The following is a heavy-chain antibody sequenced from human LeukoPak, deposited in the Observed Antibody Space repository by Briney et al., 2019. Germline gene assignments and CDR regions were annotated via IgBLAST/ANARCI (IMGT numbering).Heavy chain of an antibody. Sequence: GGPLRLFCAPSGFSFSTSIITWLRQPPARGLEWVSAITVGGDNTYYPHSVRGRITLSRDNSKNPPSLQMNSMRADDTVLYYCATDYDFWRDDYLGYWGQGTLVTVSS. V-gene: IGHV3-23*01. D-gene: IGHD3-3*01. CDR2: ITVGGDNT. CDR1: GFSFSTSI. CDR3: ATDYDFWRDDYLGY. J-gene: IGHJ4*02.